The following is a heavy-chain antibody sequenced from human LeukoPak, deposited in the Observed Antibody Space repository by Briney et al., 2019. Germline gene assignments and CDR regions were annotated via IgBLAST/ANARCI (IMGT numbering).Heavy chain of an antibody. CDR2: ISGSGGST. D-gene: IGHD2-2*01. V-gene: IGHV3-23*01. J-gene: IGHJ4*02. CDR3: AKDAAGYRSSTSCFAFDY. CDR1: GFTFSSYA. Sequence: GGSLRLSCAASGFTFSSYAMSWVRQAPGKGLEWVSAISGSGGSTYYADSVKGRFTISRDNSKNTLYLQMNSLRAEDTAVYYCAKDAAGYRSSTSCFAFDYWGQGTLVTVSS.